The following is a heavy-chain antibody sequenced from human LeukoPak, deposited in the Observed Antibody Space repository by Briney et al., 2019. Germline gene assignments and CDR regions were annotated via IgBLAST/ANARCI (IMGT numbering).Heavy chain of an antibody. Sequence: SETLSLTCTVSGGSISSGDYYWSWIRQPPGKGLEWIGYIYYSGSTYYNPSLKSRVTISVDTSKNQFSLKLSSVTAADTAVYYCGRVPPTVTASYWYFDLWGRGTLVTVSS. J-gene: IGHJ2*01. CDR3: GRVPPTVTASYWYFDL. D-gene: IGHD4-17*01. V-gene: IGHV4-30-4*01. CDR1: GGSISSGDYY. CDR2: IYYSGST.